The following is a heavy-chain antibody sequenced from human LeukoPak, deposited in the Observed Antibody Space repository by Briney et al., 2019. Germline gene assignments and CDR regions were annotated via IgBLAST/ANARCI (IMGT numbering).Heavy chain of an antibody. CDR2: ISSSSSYI. D-gene: IGHD2-2*01. CDR1: GFTFSSYS. Sequence: GGSLRLSCAASGFTFSSYSMNWVRQAPGKGLEWVSSISSSSSYIYYADSVKGRFTISRDNAKNSLYLQMNSLRAEDTAVYHCAKDLPAAYFDYWGQGTLVTVSS. V-gene: IGHV3-21*01. J-gene: IGHJ4*02. CDR3: AKDLPAAYFDY.